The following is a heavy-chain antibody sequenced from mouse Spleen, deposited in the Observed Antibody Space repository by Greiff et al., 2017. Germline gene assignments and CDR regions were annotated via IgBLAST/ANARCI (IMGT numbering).Heavy chain of an antibody. J-gene: IGHJ2*01. CDR3: ARWGVPTNFDY. CDR2: ISSGGSYT. Sequence: EVKVVESGGGLVKPGGSLKLSCAASGFTFSSYAMSWVRQTPEKRLEWVATISSGGSYTYYPDSVKGRFTISRDNPKNTLFLQMTSLRSEDTAMYYCARWGVPTNFDYWGQGTTLTVSS. CDR1: GFTFSSYA. V-gene: IGHV5-9-1*01.